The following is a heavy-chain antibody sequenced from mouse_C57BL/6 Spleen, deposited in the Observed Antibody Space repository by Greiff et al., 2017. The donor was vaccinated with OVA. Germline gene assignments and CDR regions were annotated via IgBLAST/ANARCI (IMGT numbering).Heavy chain of an antibody. J-gene: IGHJ2*01. CDR3: VEGNYYGSSLFY. D-gene: IGHD1-1*01. V-gene: IGHV1-82*01. CDR1: GYAFSSSW. Sequence: QVQLQQSGPELVKPGASVQISCKASGYAFSSSWMNWVKQRPGKGLEWIGRIYPGDGDTNYNGKFKGKATLTADKSSSTAYMQLSSLTSEDSAVYFCVEGNYYGSSLFYWGQGTTLTVSS. CDR2: IYPGDGDT.